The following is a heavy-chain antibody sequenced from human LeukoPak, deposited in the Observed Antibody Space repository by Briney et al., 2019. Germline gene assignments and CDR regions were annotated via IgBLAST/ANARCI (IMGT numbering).Heavy chain of an antibody. CDR1: GYTFTTYA. CDR3: ARGDYGDHNY. D-gene: IGHD4-17*01. V-gene: IGHV1-3*01. Sequence: EASVKVSCKASGYTFTTYAMHWVRQAPGQRLECMGWINAGNGNTKYSQKSQDRVTITRDTSASTAYMELSSLRSEDTAVYYCARGDYGDHNYWGQGTLVTVSS. J-gene: IGHJ4*02. CDR2: INAGNGNT.